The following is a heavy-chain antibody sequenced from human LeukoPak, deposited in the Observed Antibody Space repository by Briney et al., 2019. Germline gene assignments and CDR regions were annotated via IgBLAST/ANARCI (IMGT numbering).Heavy chain of an antibody. Sequence: SGGSLRLSCVVSGFTLSSDWMSWVRQAPGKGLEWVANIKKDGIEKYYVESVKGRFTISRDNAKNSLSLQMNSLRAEDTAVYYCARYSGSYEVNYYYYYGMDVWGQGTTVTVSS. V-gene: IGHV3-7*01. J-gene: IGHJ6*02. CDR3: ARYSGSYEVNYYYYYGMDV. CDR1: GFTLSSDW. D-gene: IGHD1-26*01. CDR2: IKKDGIEK.